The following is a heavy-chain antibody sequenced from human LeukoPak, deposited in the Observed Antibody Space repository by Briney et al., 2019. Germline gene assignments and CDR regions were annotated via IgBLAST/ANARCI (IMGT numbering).Heavy chain of an antibody. D-gene: IGHD3-10*01. CDR1: GFTFSSYA. Sequence: GGSLRLSCAASGFTFSSYAMSWVRQAPGKGLEWVSAISGSDGSTYYADSVKGRFTISRDNSKNTLYLQMNGLRAEDTAVYYCAKDPIWFGEFLNWFDPWGQGTLVTVSS. CDR3: AKDPIWFGEFLNWFDP. CDR2: ISGSDGST. V-gene: IGHV3-23*01. J-gene: IGHJ5*02.